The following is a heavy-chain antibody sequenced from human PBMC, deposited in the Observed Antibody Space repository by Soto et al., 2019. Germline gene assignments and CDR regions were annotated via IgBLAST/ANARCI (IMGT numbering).Heavy chain of an antibody. J-gene: IGHJ4*02. Sequence: EVQLVESGGGFVQPVGSLRLACAASGFTFSGDWMSWVRQAPGKGLEWVANINQDGSERYYMESVKGRSTISRDNAKNSLYLQLNSLRAEDTAVYYCAREGNRDVGIDLWGQGTLVTVSS. V-gene: IGHV3-7*01. CDR1: GFTFSGDW. CDR3: AREGNRDVGIDL. D-gene: IGHD7-27*01. CDR2: INQDGSER.